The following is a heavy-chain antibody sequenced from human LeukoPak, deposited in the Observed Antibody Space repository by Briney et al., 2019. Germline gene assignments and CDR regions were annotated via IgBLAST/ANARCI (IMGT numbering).Heavy chain of an antibody. D-gene: IGHD2-8*01. CDR3: ARGGVHDAFDI. V-gene: IGHV4-59*12. CDR1: GGSISSYY. J-gene: IGHJ3*02. CDR2: IYYSGST. Sequence: SETLSLTCTVSGGSISSYYWSWIRQPPGKGLEWIGYIYYSGSTNYNPSLKSRVTMSVDTSKNQFSLKLSSVTAADTAVYYCARGGVHDAFDIWGQGTMVTVSS.